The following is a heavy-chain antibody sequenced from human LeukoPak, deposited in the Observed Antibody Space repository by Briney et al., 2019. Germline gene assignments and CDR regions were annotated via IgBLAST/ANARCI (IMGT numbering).Heavy chain of an antibody. CDR2: INPSGGST. CDR1: GYTFTSYY. Sequence: ASVKVSCKASGYTFTSYYMHWVRQAPGQGLEWMGIINPSGGSTSYAQKFQGRVTITTDESTSTAYMELSSLRSEDTAVYYCARGVVNYYYYYMDVWGKGTTVTVSS. CDR3: ARGVVNYYYYYMDV. V-gene: IGHV1-46*01. J-gene: IGHJ6*03.